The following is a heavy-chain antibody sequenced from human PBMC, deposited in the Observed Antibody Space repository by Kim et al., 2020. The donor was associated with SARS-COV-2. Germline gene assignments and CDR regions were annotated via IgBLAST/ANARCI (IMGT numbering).Heavy chain of an antibody. Sequence: ESVKGRFTIYSDNSKNTLYLQMKRLRAEDTAVYYCARDLSSSWYTHYFDYWGQGTLVTVSS. D-gene: IGHD6-13*01. CDR3: ARDLSSSWYTHYFDY. V-gene: IGHV3-30*01. J-gene: IGHJ4*02.